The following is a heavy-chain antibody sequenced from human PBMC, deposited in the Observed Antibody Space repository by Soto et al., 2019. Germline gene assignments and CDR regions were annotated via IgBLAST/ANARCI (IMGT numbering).Heavy chain of an antibody. J-gene: IGHJ4*02. CDR3: AKDQASGQGSFDS. CDR1: GFTFNIYG. CDR2: ISYDGSNQ. Sequence: WGSLRLSCAASGFTFNIYGMHWVRQAPDKGLEWVALISYDGSNQYYADSVKGRFTISRDNSKNTLFLQMNSLRADDTAVYYCAKDQASGQGSFDSWGQGTLVTVSS. V-gene: IGHV3-30*18.